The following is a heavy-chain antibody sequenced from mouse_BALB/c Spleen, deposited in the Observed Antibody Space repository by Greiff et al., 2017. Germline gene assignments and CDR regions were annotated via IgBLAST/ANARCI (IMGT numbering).Heavy chain of an antibody. CDR2: ISYSGST. CDR1: GYSITSDYA. CDR3: ARGIPWFAY. Sequence: EVQLQESGPGLVKPSQSLSLTCTVTGYSITSDYAWNWIRQFPGNKLEWMGYISYSGSTSYNPSLKSRISITRDTSKNQFFLQLNSVTTEDTATYYCARGIPWFAYWGQGTLVTVSA. V-gene: IGHV3-2*02. J-gene: IGHJ3*01.